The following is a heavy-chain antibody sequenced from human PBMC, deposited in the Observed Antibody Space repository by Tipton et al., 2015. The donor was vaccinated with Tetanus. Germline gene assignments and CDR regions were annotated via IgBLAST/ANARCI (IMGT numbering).Heavy chain of an antibody. D-gene: IGHD5-18*01. V-gene: IGHV1-18*01. Sequence: QSGPEVKKPGASVKVSCKASGYTFNTFGISWVRQAPGQGLEWMGWISVYNGNTNYAQNLQDRVTMTTDTPRSTAYMELRSLTSDDTAVYYCAKDQLWLLGGNHWGRGTLVAVSS. CDR3: AKDQLWLLGGNH. J-gene: IGHJ4*02. CDR2: ISVYNGNT. CDR1: GYTFNTFG.